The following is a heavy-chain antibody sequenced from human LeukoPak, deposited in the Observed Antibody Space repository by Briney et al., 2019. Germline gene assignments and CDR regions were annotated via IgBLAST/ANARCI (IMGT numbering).Heavy chain of an antibody. CDR2: IYHSGST. D-gene: IGHD2-8*01. CDR1: GGSISSGGYS. J-gene: IGHJ3*02. Sequence: SQTLSLTCAVSGGSISSGGYSWSWIRQPPGKGLEWIGCIYHSGSTYYNPSLKSRVTVSVDRSMNQFSLKLSSVTAADTAVYYCARVMGTALDIWGQGTMVTVSS. V-gene: IGHV4-30-2*01. CDR3: ARVMGTALDI.